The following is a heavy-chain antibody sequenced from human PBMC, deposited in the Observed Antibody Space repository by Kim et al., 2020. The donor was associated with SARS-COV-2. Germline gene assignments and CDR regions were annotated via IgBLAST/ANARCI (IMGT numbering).Heavy chain of an antibody. D-gene: IGHD2-15*01. Sequence: SPSFQGQVTISADKSISTAYLQWSSLKASDTAMYYCARQVVAATSNPIDIWGQGTMVTVSS. J-gene: IGHJ3*02. V-gene: IGHV5-51*01. CDR3: ARQVVAATSNPIDI.